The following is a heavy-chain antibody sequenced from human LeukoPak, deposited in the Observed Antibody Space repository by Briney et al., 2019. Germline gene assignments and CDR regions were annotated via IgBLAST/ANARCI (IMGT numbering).Heavy chain of an antibody. Sequence: PSETLSLTCTVSGGSISSSSYYWGWIRQPPGKGLEWIGSIYYSGSTYYNPSLKSRVTISVDTSKNQFSLKLSSVTAADTAVYYCARQLRGGVMSMIVVVEKEYYFDYWGQGTLVTVSS. CDR3: ARQLRGGVMSMIVVVEKEYYFDY. CDR2: IYYSGST. CDR1: GGSISSSSYY. V-gene: IGHV4-39*07. J-gene: IGHJ4*02. D-gene: IGHD3-22*01.